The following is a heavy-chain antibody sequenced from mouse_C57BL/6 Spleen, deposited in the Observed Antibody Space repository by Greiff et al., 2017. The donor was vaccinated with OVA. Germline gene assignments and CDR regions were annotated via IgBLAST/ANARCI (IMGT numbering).Heavy chain of an antibody. J-gene: IGHJ1*03. CDR2: IDPSDSET. V-gene: IGHV1-52*01. D-gene: IGHD2-1*01. Sequence: VQLQQPGAELVRPGSSVKLSCKASGYTFTSYWMHWVKQRPIQGLEWIGNIDPSDSETHYNQKFKDKATLTVDKSSSTAYMQLSSLTSEDSAVYYCARDGNYAPLYFDVWGTGTTVTVSS. CDR1: GYTFTSYW. CDR3: ARDGNYAPLYFDV.